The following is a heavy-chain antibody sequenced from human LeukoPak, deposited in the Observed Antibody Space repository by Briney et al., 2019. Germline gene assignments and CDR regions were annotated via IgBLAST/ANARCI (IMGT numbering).Heavy chain of an antibody. CDR3: ARAPWESYYNSYFDY. CDR1: GGSISSSSYY. J-gene: IGHJ4*02. Sequence: SETLSLTCTVSGGSISSSSYYWGWIRQPPGEGLEWIGNIYYSGNTYYNPSLKSRVTISIDTSKSQFSLNLTSVTAADTAVYYCARAPWESYYNSYFDYWGQGTLVTVSS. V-gene: IGHV4-39*07. CDR2: IYYSGNT. D-gene: IGHD3-10*01.